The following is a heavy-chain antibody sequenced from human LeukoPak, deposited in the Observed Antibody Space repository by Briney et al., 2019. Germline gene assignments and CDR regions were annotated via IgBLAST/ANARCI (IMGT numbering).Heavy chain of an antibody. V-gene: IGHV1-18*01. J-gene: IGHJ3*02. D-gene: IGHD3-16*02. Sequence: ASVKVSCKASGYTFTGYGISWVRQAPGQGLEWMGWISAYNGNTNYAQKLQGRVTMTTDTSTSTAYMELRSLRSDDTAVYYCAREYDYVWGSYRSFASDIWGQGTMVTVSS. CDR1: GYTFTGYG. CDR2: ISAYNGNT. CDR3: AREYDYVWGSYRSFASDI.